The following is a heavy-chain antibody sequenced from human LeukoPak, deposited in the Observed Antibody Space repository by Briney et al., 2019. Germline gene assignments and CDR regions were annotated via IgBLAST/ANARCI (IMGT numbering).Heavy chain of an antibody. CDR2: MNPNSGNT. J-gene: IGHJ6*03. CDR1: GYTFTSYD. D-gene: IGHD3-10*01. Sequence: ASVTVSCYASGYTFTSYDINLVRQAHGQGLERKGWMNPNSGNTGYAHKVKGRVTMTRHTSISTAYMELSSLRSEDTAVYYCARVFHYYGSGSHFYYYYYYMDVWGKGTTVTVSS. V-gene: IGHV1-8*01. CDR3: ARVFHYYGSGSHFYYYYYYMDV.